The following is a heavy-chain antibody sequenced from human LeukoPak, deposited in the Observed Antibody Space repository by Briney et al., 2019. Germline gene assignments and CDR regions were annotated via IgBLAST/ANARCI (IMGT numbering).Heavy chain of an antibody. J-gene: IGHJ3*02. Sequence: ASVKVSCKARGYTLSSYAMNWVRQAPGQGLEWMGWINTNTGNPTYAQGFTGRFVFSLDTSVSTAYLQISSLKAEDTAVYYCARLHSSSSEAFDIWGQGTMVTVSS. V-gene: IGHV7-4-1*02. D-gene: IGHD6-6*01. CDR1: GYTLSSYA. CDR3: ARLHSSSSEAFDI. CDR2: INTNTGNP.